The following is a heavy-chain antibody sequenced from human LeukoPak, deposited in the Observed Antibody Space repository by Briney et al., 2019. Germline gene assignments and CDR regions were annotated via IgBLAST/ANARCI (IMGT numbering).Heavy chain of an antibody. CDR1: GGSISSSSYY. D-gene: IGHD4-17*01. J-gene: IGHJ4*02. CDR2: IYYSGST. CDR3: ARHLDTPVTTTGIDY. V-gene: IGHV4-39*01. Sequence: TSETLSLTCTVSGGSISSSSYYWGWIRQPPGKGLEWIGSIYYSGSTYYNPSLKSRVTISVDTSKNQFSLKLSSVTAADTAVYYCARHLDTPVTTTGIDYWGQGILVTVSS.